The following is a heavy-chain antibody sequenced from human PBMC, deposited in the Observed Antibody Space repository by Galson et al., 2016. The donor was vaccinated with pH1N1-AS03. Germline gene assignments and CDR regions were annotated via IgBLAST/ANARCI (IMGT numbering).Heavy chain of an antibody. CDR2: IYSGGTT. CDR1: GFTVSSSH. CDR3: VRDFRWGGNSGY. V-gene: IGHV3-66*01. J-gene: IGHJ4*02. D-gene: IGHD4-23*01. Sequence: SLRLSCAASGFTVSSSHMNWVRQAPGKGLEWVSIIYSGGTTYYADSVKGRFIVSRDNSNNTLYLQMNSLRAEDTAVYYCVRDFRWGGNSGYWGQGTLVTVSS.